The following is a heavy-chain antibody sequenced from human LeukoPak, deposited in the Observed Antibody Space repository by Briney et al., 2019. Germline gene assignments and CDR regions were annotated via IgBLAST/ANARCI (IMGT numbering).Heavy chain of an antibody. J-gene: IGHJ4*02. V-gene: IGHV3-74*01. CDR3: ARDGGGTTPYDC. Sequence: PGGSLRLSCAASGFTLSDYWMNWVRQAPGKGPVWVSHISPDGRNIAYADSVKGRFTISRDSAKNTLYLQMNSLRVGDTAVYYCARDGGGTTPYDCWGQGTLVIVSS. D-gene: IGHD1-7*01. CDR1: GFTLSDYW. CDR2: ISPDGRNI.